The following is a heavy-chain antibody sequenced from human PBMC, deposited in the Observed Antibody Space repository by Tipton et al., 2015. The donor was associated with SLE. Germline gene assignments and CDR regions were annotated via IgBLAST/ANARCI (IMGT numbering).Heavy chain of an antibody. CDR2: ISYDGRT. Sequence: TLSLTCTATGDSVTSSGYYWSWIRQHPGKGLEWIGFISYDGRTKYNPSLKSRVTISLDTSKTQFFLRLSSVTAADTAVYYCARDSGHNSGYDYYYYGMDVWGQGTTVTVSS. CDR1: GDSVTSSGYY. CDR3: ARDSGHNSGYDYYYYGMDV. D-gene: IGHD5-18*01. V-gene: IGHV4-31*03. J-gene: IGHJ6*02.